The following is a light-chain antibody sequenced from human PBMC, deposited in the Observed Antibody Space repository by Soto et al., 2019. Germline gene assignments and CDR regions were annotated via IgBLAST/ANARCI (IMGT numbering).Light chain of an antibody. Sequence: QSVLTQPRSVSGSPGQSVTISCTGSSSDVGGYSHVSWFQQHPGKAPKLMIYDVTKRPSGVPYRFSGSKSGNTASLTISGLQAENESDYSCCSFAGTYTMFGGGTKLTVL. J-gene: IGLJ3*02. CDR2: DVT. V-gene: IGLV2-11*01. CDR1: SSDVGGYSH. CDR3: CSFAGTYTM.